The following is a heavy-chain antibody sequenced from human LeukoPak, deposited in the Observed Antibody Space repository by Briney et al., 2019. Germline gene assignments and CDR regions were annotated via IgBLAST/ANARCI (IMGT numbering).Heavy chain of an antibody. CDR3: ARHDYGGNSVSDYFDY. CDR2: IYYSGST. Sequence: SETLSLTCTVSGGSTSSSSYYWGWIRQPPGKGLEWIGSIYYSGSTYYNPSLKSRVTISVDTSKNQFSLKLSSVTAADTALYYCARHDYGGNSVSDYFDYWGQGTLVTVSS. CDR1: GGSTSSSSYY. J-gene: IGHJ4*02. V-gene: IGHV4-39*01. D-gene: IGHD4-23*01.